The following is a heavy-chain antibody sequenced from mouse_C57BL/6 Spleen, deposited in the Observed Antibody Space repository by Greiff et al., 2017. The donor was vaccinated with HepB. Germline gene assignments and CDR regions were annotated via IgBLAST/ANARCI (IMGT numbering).Heavy chain of an antibody. J-gene: IGHJ3*01. Sequence: EVNVVESGGGLVQPKGSLKLSCAASGFSFNTYAMNWVRQAPGKGLEWVARIRSKSNNYATYYADSVKDRFTISRDDSESMLYLQMNNLKTEDTAMYYCVSGLRGFAYWGQGTLVTVSA. CDR3: VSGLRGFAY. D-gene: IGHD2-4*01. V-gene: IGHV10-1*01. CDR2: IRSKSNNYAT. CDR1: GFSFNTYA.